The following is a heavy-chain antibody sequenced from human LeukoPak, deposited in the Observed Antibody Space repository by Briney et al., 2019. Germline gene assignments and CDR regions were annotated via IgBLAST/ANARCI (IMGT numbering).Heavy chain of an antibody. Sequence: SETLSLTCGVSSYSITSDCYWGWIRQPPGKGLEWIGSIYHSGSTYYNPSLQSRVTISVDTSKNQFSLKLKSVTAADTAVYYCARNCTSMAGICNWFDPWGQGTLVTVSS. CDR3: ARNCTSMAGICNWFDP. CDR2: IYHSGST. CDR1: SYSITSDCY. J-gene: IGHJ5*02. V-gene: IGHV4-38-2*01. D-gene: IGHD6-19*01.